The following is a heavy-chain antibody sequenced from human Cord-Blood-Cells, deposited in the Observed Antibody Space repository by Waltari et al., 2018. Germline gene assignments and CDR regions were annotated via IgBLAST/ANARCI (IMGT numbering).Heavy chain of an antibody. J-gene: IGHJ4*02. CDR1: GGTFSSYA. V-gene: IGHV1-69*01. D-gene: IGHD3-16*01. Sequence: CKASGGTFSSYAISWVRQAPGQGLEWMGGIIPIFGTANYAQKFQGRVTITADESTSTAYMELSSLRSEDTAVYYCARDWGTGDYFDYWGQGTLVTVSS. CDR3: ARDWGTGDYFDY. CDR2: IIPIFGTA.